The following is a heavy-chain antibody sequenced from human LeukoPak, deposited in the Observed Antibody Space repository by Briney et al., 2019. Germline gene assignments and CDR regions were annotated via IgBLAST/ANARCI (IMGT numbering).Heavy chain of an antibody. D-gene: IGHD6-19*01. CDR2: INHSGST. V-gene: IGHV4-34*01. CDR3: AGTIAVGGIRYFHHHHRNDG. CDR1: GGSFSGYY. Sequence: SETLSLTCAVYGGSFSGYYWSWIRQPPGKGLEWIGEINHSGSTNYNPSLKSRVTISIDTSKNQFSLKLSSVTAADTAVYYCAGTIAVGGIRYFHHHHRNDGWGQGT. J-gene: IGHJ6*02.